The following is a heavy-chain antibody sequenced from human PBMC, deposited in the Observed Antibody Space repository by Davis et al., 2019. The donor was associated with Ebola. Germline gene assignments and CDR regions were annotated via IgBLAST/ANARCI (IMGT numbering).Heavy chain of an antibody. CDR3: TRGGYYNSGSYVTPPFDY. CDR1: GFIFSTYN. Sequence: GESLKISCAASGFIFSTYNMNWVRQAPGRGLEWVSYISSGSGVTTYYADSVRGRFTISRDNAKNSLYLQMNSLRAEDTAMYYCTRGGYYNSGSYVTPPFDYWGQGTLVTVSS. J-gene: IGHJ4*02. D-gene: IGHD3-10*01. V-gene: IGHV3-48*04. CDR2: ISSGSGVTT.